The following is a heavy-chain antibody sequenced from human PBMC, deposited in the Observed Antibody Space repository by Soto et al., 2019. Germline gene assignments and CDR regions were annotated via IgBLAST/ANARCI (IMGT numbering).Heavy chain of an antibody. V-gene: IGHV4-59*01. D-gene: IGHD3-16*01. J-gene: IGHJ5*02. Sequence: SETLSLTCNVSGGSISNYYWTWVRQSPEKGLEWIGYMYYNGNINYNPTLKSRVTISIDTSKNQFSLTLKSVTAADTAVYYCASGGNWFDPWGQGVLVTVSS. CDR1: GGSISNYY. CDR3: ASGGNWFDP. CDR2: MYYNGNI.